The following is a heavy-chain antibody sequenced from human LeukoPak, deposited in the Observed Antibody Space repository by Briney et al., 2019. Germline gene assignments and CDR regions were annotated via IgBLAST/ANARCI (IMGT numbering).Heavy chain of an antibody. D-gene: IGHD3-9*01. CDR1: GFTFSSYW. V-gene: IGHV3-74*01. J-gene: IGHJ4*02. Sequence: GGSLRLSCAASGFTFSSYWMHWVRQAPGKGLVWVSRISSEGSSISYADSVKGRFTISRDNSKNTLYLQMNSLRAEDTAVYYCARSPTVGATSSYYDILTGPPDYWGQGTLVTVSS. CDR3: ARSPTVGATSSYYDILTGPPDY. CDR2: ISSEGSSI.